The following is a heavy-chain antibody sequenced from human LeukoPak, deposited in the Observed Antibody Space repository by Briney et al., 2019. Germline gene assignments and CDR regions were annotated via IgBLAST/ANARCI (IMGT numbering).Heavy chain of an antibody. J-gene: IGHJ5*02. CDR3: ARVEDYGDYGGNWFDP. Sequence: PGGSLRLSCAASGFTFSHFWMSWIRQPPGKGLEWIGEINHSGSTNYNPSLKSRVTISVDTSKNQFSLKLSSVTAADTAVYYCARVEDYGDYGGNWFDPWGQGTLVTVSS. CDR1: GFTFSHFW. V-gene: IGHV4-34*01. D-gene: IGHD4-17*01. CDR2: INHSGST.